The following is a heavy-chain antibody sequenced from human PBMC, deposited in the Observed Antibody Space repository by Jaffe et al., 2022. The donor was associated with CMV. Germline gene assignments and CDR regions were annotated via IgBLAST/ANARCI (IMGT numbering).Heavy chain of an antibody. Sequence: QVQLQESGPGLVKPSETLSLTCTVSGGSISSYYWSWIRQPAGKGLEWIGRIYTSGSTNYNPSLKSRVTMSVDTSKNQFSLKLSSVTAADTAVYYCARALVVVVPAAIQEGPELDGMDVWGQGTTVTVSS. D-gene: IGHD2-2*02. J-gene: IGHJ6*02. V-gene: IGHV4-4*07. CDR3: ARALVVVVPAAIQEGPELDGMDV. CDR1: GGSISSYY. CDR2: IYTSGST.